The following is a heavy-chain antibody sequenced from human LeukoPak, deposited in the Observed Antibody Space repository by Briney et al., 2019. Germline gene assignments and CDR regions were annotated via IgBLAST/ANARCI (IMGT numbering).Heavy chain of an antibody. Sequence: SETLSLTCTVSGGSISSGDYYWSWIRQPPGKGLEWIGYIYCSGSTYYNPSLKSRVTTSVDTSKNQFSLKLSSVTAADTAVYYCARGSVYTSSWHPYWGQGTLVTVSS. CDR2: IYCSGST. V-gene: IGHV4-30-4*02. CDR1: GGSISSGDYY. J-gene: IGHJ1*01. CDR3: ARGSVYTSSWHPY. D-gene: IGHD6-13*01.